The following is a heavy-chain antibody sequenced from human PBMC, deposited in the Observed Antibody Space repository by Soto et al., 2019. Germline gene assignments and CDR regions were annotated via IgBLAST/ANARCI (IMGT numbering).Heavy chain of an antibody. J-gene: IGHJ6*02. V-gene: IGHV3-33*01. Sequence: QVQLVESGGGVVQPGRSLRLSCAASGFTFSSYGMHWVRQAPGKGLEWVAVIWYDGSNKYYADSVKGRFTISRDNSKNTLYLQMNSLRAEDTAVYYCARSRDGSGSYVRFSYYYGMDVWGQGTTVTVSS. CDR3: ARSRDGSGSYVRFSYYYGMDV. CDR1: GFTFSSYG. CDR2: IWYDGSNK. D-gene: IGHD3-10*01.